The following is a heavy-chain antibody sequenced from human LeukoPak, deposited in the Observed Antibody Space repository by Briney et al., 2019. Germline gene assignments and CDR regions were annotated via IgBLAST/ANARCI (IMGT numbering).Heavy chain of an antibody. CDR2: ISGSGGST. D-gene: IGHD6-13*01. CDR1: GFTFSSYA. V-gene: IGHV3-23*01. CDR3: ARATRTNTGYSSSWYEY. Sequence: PGGSLRLSCAASGFTFSSYAMSWVRQAPGKGLEWVSAISGSGGSTYYADSVKGRFTISRDNAKNTLYLQMNSLRAEDTAVYYCARATRTNTGYSSSWYEYWGQGTLVTVSS. J-gene: IGHJ4*02.